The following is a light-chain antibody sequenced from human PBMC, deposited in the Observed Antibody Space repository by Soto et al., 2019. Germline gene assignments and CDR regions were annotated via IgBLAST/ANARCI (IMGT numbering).Light chain of an antibody. V-gene: IGKV3-20*01. CDR3: QQYGSSPLT. Sequence: EIVLTQSPGTLSLSPGERATLSCRASQSISRSFLAWYQHKPGQAPRLLIYGASNRATGIPDGFSGSGSGTDFTLTISRLESEDFALYFCQQYGSSPLTFGGGTKVEIK. J-gene: IGKJ4*01. CDR1: QSISRSF. CDR2: GAS.